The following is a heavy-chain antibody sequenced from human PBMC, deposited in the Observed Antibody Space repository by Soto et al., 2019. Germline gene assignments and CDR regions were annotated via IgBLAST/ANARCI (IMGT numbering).Heavy chain of an antibody. J-gene: IGHJ4*02. CDR2: MNPNSGNT. CDR1: GYTFTSYD. D-gene: IGHD1-1*01. V-gene: IGHV1-8*01. Sequence: VQLVQSGAEVKKPGASVKVSCKASGYTFTSYDINWVRQATGQGLEWMGWMNPNSGNTGYAQKFQXXVXMXXNTSISTAYMELSSLRSEDTAVYYCASNGYGQESYWGQGTLVTVSS. CDR3: ASNGYGQESY.